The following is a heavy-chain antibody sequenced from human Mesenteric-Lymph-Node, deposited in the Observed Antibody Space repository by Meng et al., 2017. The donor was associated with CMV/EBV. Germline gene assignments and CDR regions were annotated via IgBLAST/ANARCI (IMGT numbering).Heavy chain of an antibody. CDR2: INFHNGDT. D-gene: IGHD2-21*02. J-gene: IGHJ4*02. Sequence: KTNGNSCSGPYIRWGRQAPGQGLEWMRWINFHNGDTKYAQKFQGWVTVTRDTSIRTVFLDLTTLKSDDTAVYYCATNHTATFDFWGQGTLVTVSS. V-gene: IGHV1-2*04. CDR3: ATNHTATFDF. CDR1: GNSCSGPY.